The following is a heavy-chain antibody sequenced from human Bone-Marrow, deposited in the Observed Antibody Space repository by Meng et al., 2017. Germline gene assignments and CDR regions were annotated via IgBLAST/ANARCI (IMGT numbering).Heavy chain of an antibody. J-gene: IGHJ5*02. Sequence: GQLGLSGGGVKKPGVSVKVSCKASGYTFTSYGISWVRQAPGQGLEWMGWISAYNGNTNYAQKLQGRVTMTTDTSTSTAYMELRSLRSDDTAVYYCARPSPVSRYFDWVGGNWFDPWGQGTLVTVSS. CDR1: GYTFTSYG. D-gene: IGHD3-9*01. CDR2: ISAYNGNT. CDR3: ARPSPVSRYFDWVGGNWFDP. V-gene: IGHV1-18*01.